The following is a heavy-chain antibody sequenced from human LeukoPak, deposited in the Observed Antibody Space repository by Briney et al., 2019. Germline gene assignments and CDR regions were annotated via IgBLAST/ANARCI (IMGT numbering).Heavy chain of an antibody. CDR1: GGTFSSYA. V-gene: IGHV1-69*05. CDR2: IIPIFGTA. J-gene: IGHJ4*02. D-gene: IGHD6-19*01. CDR3: ARDEGIAVAGL. Sequence: ASVKVSCKASGGTFSSYAISWVRQAPGQGLEWMGRIIPIFGTANYAQKFQGRVTITTDESTSTAYMELSSLRSEDPAVYYCARDEGIAVAGLWGQGTLVTVSS.